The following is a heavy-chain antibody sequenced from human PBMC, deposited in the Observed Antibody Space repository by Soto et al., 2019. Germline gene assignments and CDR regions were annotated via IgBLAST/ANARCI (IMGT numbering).Heavy chain of an antibody. V-gene: IGHV6-1*01. CDR2: TYFRYKWYN. CDR1: GDSVSSNTAS. CDR3: AKGNNLGSKPGYAVDP. J-gene: IGHJ5*02. D-gene: IGHD5-18*01. Sequence: SQTLSLTCAISGDSVSSNTASWNWIRQSPSRGLEWLGRTYFRYKWYNDYAVSVKSRIIINPHTYNNQFSLQLNSVTPVDTAVYFSAKGNNLGSKPGYAVDPCGQRIMVTVSS.